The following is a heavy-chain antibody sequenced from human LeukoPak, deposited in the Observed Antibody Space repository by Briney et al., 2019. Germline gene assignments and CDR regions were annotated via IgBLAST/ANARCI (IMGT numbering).Heavy chain of an antibody. CDR3: ARLTYYYDSSGYYAAFDI. D-gene: IGHD3-22*01. J-gene: IGHJ3*02. Sequence: SETLSLTCTVSGGSISSSGYYWGWIRQPPGKGLEWIGSIYYSGSTYYNPSLKSRVTISVDTSKNQFSLKLSSVTAADTAVYYCARLTYYYDSSGYYAAFDIWGQGTMVTVSS. CDR1: GGSISSSGYY. CDR2: IYYSGST. V-gene: IGHV4-39*07.